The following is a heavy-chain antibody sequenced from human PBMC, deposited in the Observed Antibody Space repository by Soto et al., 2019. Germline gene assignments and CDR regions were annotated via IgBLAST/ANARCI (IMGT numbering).Heavy chain of an antibody. V-gene: IGHV1-3*01. J-gene: IGHJ6*02. D-gene: IGHD1-1*01. CDR2: INAGNGNT. CDR3: ARDPTGNYYYYGMDV. CDR1: GYTFTSYA. Sequence: GASVKVSCKASGYTFTSYAMHWVRQAPGQRLEWMGWINAGNGNTKYSQKFQGRVTITRDTSASTAYMELSSLRSEDTAVYYCARDPTGNYYYYGMDVWGQGTTVTVSS.